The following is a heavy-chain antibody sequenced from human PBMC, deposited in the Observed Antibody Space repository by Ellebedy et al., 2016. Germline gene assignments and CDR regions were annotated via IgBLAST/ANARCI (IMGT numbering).Heavy chain of an antibody. CDR2: IYHSGST. CDR3: ARAQQWLAPIDY. V-gene: IGHV4-38-2*02. CDR1: GYSISSGYY. Sequence: SETLSLXCTVSGYSISSGYYWGWIRQPPGKGLEWIGSIYHSGSTYYNPSLKSRVTISVDTSKNQFSLKLSSVTAADTAVYYCARAQQWLAPIDYWGQGTLVTVSS. J-gene: IGHJ4*02. D-gene: IGHD6-19*01.